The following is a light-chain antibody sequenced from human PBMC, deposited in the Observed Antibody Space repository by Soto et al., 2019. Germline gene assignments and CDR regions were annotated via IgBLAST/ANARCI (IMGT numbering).Light chain of an antibody. J-gene: IGKJ1*01. CDR1: QSLVPSDGNTY. CDR3: MQSTQFPWT. V-gene: IGKV2-24*01. Sequence: DIVMTQTPLSSPVTLGQPASISCRSSQSLVPSDGNTYLSWLQQRPGQTPRLLIYKTSSRFCGVPGRFSGSGTGTDFTLKISRVEAEDVGVYYCMQSTQFPWTFGQGTKVEIK. CDR2: KTS.